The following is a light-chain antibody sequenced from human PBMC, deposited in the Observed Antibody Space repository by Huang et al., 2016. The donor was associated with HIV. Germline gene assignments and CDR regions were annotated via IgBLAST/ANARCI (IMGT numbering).Light chain of an antibody. J-gene: IGKJ2*01. CDR2: AAS. V-gene: IGKV1-27*01. CDR3: QKYNSAPYT. Sequence: DIQMTQYPSSLSASLGDRLTITFLASHDINNYLVWYHKKPGKVPKLLIYAASTLQSGVPSRFSGSASGTDFTLSISSLQPEDLATYYCQKYNSAPYTFGQGTKLEIK. CDR1: HDINNY.